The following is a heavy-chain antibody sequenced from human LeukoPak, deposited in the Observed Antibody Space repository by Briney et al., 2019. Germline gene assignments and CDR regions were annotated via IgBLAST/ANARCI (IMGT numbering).Heavy chain of an antibody. J-gene: IGHJ6*03. CDR1: GYTFTGYY. CDR2: INPNSGGT. V-gene: IGHV1-2*02. Sequence: GASVKVSCKASGYTFTGYYMHWVRQAPGQGLEWMGWINPNSGGTNYAQKFQGRVTMTRDTSISTAYMELSRLGSDDTAVYYCARDRGSSSWKGAGYYYYMDVWGKGTTVTVSS. CDR3: ARDRGSSSWKGAGYYYYMDV. D-gene: IGHD6-13*01.